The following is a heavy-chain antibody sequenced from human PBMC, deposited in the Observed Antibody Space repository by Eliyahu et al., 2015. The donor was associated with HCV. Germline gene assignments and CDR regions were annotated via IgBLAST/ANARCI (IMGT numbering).Heavy chain of an antibody. J-gene: IGHJ6*02. CDR1: GYTFTSYG. CDR2: XXPYNGNT. D-gene: IGHD3-16*02. V-gene: IGHV1-18*04. CDR3: ARDNSGYDPTRVMITFGGVIVIPVGIHYYYYYGMDV. Sequence: QVQLVQSGAEVKKPGASVKVSCKASGYTFTSYGISWVRQAPGQGLEWXGWXXPYNGNTNYAQKLQGRVTMTTDTSTSTAYMELRSLRSDDTAVYYCARDNSGYDPTRVMITFGGVIVIPVGIHYYYYYGMDVWGQGTTVTVSS.